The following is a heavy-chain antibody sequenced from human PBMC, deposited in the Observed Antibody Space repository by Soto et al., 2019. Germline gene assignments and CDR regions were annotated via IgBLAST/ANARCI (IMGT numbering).Heavy chain of an antibody. CDR2: IERDDDDK. CDR1: GFSITSPGMS. J-gene: IGHJ6*02. Sequence: SGPTLVNPTETLTLTCTFSGFSITSPGMSVSWIRQPPGRALEWLALIERDDDDKYYSTSLKTRLTISKDTRKNQVVLTMANMDPAETATYYCARSIRGPRKFNGMDVWGQGT. V-gene: IGHV2-70*13. D-gene: IGHD1-20*01. CDR3: ARSIRGPRKFNGMDV.